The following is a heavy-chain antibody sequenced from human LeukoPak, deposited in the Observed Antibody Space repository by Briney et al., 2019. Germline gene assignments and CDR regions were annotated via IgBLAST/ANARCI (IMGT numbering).Heavy chain of an antibody. V-gene: IGHV4-59*08. CDR2: IYSSGST. D-gene: IGHD6-19*01. Sequence: PSETLSLTCTVSGGSISGFFWSWIRQPPGKGLEWIGYIYSSGSTNYSPTLKSRVTISEDTSKNQFSLNLRSVTAADTAIYYSARQGAVGGTYHYYGLDVWGQGITVTVS. CDR3: ARQGAVGGTYHYYGLDV. J-gene: IGHJ6*02. CDR1: GGSISGFF.